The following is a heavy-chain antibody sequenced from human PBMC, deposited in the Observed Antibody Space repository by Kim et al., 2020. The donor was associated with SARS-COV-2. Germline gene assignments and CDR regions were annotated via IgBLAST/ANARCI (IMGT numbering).Heavy chain of an antibody. D-gene: IGHD2-21*01. J-gene: IGHJ6*02. Sequence: DAASVQGRFTVSRDDSKNTVYLQMNSLKSEETAVYCCTSTDIVGYGMEVWGQGTTVTVSS. CDR3: TSTDIVGYGMEV. V-gene: IGHV3-73*01.